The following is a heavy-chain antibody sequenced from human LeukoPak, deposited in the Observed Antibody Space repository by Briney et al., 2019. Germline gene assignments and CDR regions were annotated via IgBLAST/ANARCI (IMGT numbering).Heavy chain of an antibody. CDR2: IDPSDSET. J-gene: IGHJ4*02. Sequence: GESLKISCKASGDSFTSYWIGWVRQMPGKGLAWMGSIDPSDSETRYTPSFQGQVTISVDKSLTTADLQWNSLKASDTAMYYCARQTAMGRSGDYWGQGTLVTVSS. V-gene: IGHV5-51*01. CDR3: ARQTAMGRSGDY. CDR1: GDSFTSYW. D-gene: IGHD5-18*01.